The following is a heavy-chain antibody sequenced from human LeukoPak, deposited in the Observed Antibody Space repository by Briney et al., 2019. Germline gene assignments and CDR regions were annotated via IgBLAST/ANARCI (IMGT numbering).Heavy chain of an antibody. J-gene: IGHJ3*02. CDR1: GYTFTGYY. CDR2: INPNSGGT. Sequence: GASVKVSCKASGYTFTGYYMHWVRQAPGQGLEWMGWINPNSGGTNYAQKFQGRVTMTTDTSTSTAYMELRSLRSDDTAVYYCARVVTTVTSNFDIWGQGTMVTVSS. CDR3: ARVVTTVTSNFDI. D-gene: IGHD4-17*01. V-gene: IGHV1-2*02.